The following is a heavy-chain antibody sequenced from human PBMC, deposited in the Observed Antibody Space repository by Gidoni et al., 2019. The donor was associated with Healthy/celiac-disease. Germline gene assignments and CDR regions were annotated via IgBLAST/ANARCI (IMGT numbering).Heavy chain of an antibody. J-gene: IGHJ4*02. D-gene: IGHD2-21*02. CDR2: SSGSGGST. V-gene: IGHV3-23*01. CDR1: GFTFSSYA. CDR3: AKDRTIAYCGGDCYPGFDY. Sequence: EVQLLESGGGLVQPGGSMRLYCAASGFTFSSYAMRWVRQAPGKGLEWCSASSGSGGSTYYAESVKGRFTISRDNSKNTLYLQMNSLRAEDTAVYYCAKDRTIAYCGGDCYPGFDYWGQGTLVTVSS.